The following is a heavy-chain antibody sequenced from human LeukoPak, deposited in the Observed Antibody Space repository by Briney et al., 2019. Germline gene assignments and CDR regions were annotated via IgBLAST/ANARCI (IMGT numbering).Heavy chain of an antibody. CDR2: IKEDGSER. J-gene: IGHJ4*02. D-gene: IGHD6-19*01. CDR3: VRGSGFLLDY. V-gene: IGHV3-7*01. Sequence: PGGSLRLSCAASGFTFSNHWMSWVRQTPRKGLEWVAKIKEDGSERYYVDSVKGRFTISRDDANYSVYLQLNTLRVEDTAVYHCVRGSGFLLDYWGQGTLVTVSS. CDR1: GFTFSNHW.